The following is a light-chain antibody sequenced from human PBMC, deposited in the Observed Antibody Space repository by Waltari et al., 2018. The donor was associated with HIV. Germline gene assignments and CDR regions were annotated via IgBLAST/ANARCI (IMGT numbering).Light chain of an antibody. CDR2: GNS. J-gene: IGLJ3*02. V-gene: IGLV1-40*01. CDR3: QSYDSSLSNWV. Sequence: QSVLTQPPSVSGAPGQRVTISCTGSSSNIGAGYDVHWYQQLPGTAPKLLIYGNSHLPSGVPDRFSRSKSGTSASLAITGLQPDDETDYYCQSYDSSLSNWVFGGGTKLTVL. CDR1: SSNIGAGYD.